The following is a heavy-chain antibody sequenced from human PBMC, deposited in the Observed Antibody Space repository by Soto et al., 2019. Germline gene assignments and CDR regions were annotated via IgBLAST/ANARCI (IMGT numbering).Heavy chain of an antibody. J-gene: IGHJ5*02. D-gene: IGHD3-22*01. CDR1: GFTFSSYS. CDR3: ARAYYYDSSGYCQKNWFDP. CDR2: ISSSSSYI. V-gene: IGHV3-21*01. Sequence: PGGSLRLSCAASGFTFSSYSMNWVRQAPGKGLEWVSSISSSSSYIYYADSVKGRFTISRDNAKNSLYLQMNSLRAEDTAVYYCARAYYYDSSGYCQKNWFDPWGQGTLVTVSS.